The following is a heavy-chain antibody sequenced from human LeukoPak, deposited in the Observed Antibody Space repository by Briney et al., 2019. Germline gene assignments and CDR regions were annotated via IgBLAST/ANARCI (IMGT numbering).Heavy chain of an antibody. V-gene: IGHV3-7*01. D-gene: IGHD3-22*01. J-gene: IGHJ4*02. CDR1: GFTFSSNW. CDR2: IKQDGSEK. Sequence: GGSLRLSCAASGFTFSSNWMSWVRQAPGKGLEWVANIKQDGSEKYYVDSVKGRFTISRDNAKNSLYLQMNSLRAEDTAVYYCARYGEYYYDSSGSSTVNFDYWGQGTLVTVSS. CDR3: ARYGEYYYDSSGSSTVNFDY.